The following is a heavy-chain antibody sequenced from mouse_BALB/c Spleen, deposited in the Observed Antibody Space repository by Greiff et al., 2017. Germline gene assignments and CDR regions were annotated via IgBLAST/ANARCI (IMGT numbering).Heavy chain of an antibody. CDR2: ISSGGSYT. Sequence: EVQGVESGGGLVKPGGSLKLSCAASGFTFSSYAMSWVRQTPEKRLEWVATISSGGSYTYYPDSVKGRFTISRDNAKNTLYLQMSSLRSEDTAMYYCARPEGYAMDYWGQGTSVTVSS. J-gene: IGHJ4*01. CDR1: GFTFSSYA. V-gene: IGHV5-9-3*01. CDR3: ARPEGYAMDY.